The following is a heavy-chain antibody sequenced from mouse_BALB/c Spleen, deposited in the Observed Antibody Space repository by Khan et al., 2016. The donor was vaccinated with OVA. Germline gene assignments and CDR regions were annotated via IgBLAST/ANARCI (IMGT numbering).Heavy chain of an antibody. CDR2: INPNNGDT. CDR3: ARSGYGGFSY. CDR1: GYSFTDYI. J-gene: IGHJ3*01. V-gene: IGHV1-18*01. Sequence: VQLQQSGPDLVKPGASMKISCKASGYSFTDYIMNWVRQSHGQNLEWIGLINPNNGDTTYNQKFKDKATLTVDKSSTTAYMELLILTSEDSAVFYCARSGYGGFSYWGQGLWSLSLQ. D-gene: IGHD3-1*01.